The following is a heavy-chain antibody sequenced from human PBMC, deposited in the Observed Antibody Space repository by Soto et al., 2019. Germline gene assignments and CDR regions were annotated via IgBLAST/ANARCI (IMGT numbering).Heavy chain of an antibody. CDR1: GFTFSSYS. CDR3: ATDHSFHVVPSPTEDFFGY. V-gene: IGHV3-48*02. CDR2: ISSGSTTT. D-gene: IGHD2-2*01. Sequence: PGGSLRLSCEASGFTFSSYSMNWVRQAPGKGLEWVSYISSGSTTTYYADSVKGRFTISRDNAKNSLYLQMNSLRDDDTAVYYCATDHSFHVVPSPTEDFFGYWGPGTLVTVSS. J-gene: IGHJ1*01.